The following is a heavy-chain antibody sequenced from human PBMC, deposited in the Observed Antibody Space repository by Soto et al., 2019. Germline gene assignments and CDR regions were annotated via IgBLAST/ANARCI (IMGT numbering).Heavy chain of an antibody. J-gene: IGHJ4*02. CDR1: GFTVSSNY. V-gene: IGHV3-53*01. D-gene: IGHD5-12*01. CDR2: IYSGGST. CDR3: AKVRVATIQNFDY. Sequence: PGGSLRLSCAASGFTVSSNYMSWVRQAPGKGLEWVSVIYSGGSTYYADSVMGRFTISRDNSKNTLYLQMNSLRDEDTAVYYCAKVRVATIQNFDYWGQGTPVTVSS.